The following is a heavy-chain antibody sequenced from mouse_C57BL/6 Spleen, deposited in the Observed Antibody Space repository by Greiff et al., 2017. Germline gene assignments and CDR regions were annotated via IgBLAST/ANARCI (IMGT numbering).Heavy chain of an antibody. Sequence: QVQLKESGAELVRPGASVTLSCKASGYTFTDYEMHWVKQTPVHGLEWIGAIDPETGGTAYNHKFKGKAILTADKSSSTAYMELRSLTSEDSAVYYCTGSSYWYFDVWGTGTTVTVSS. J-gene: IGHJ1*03. CDR1: GYTFTDYE. CDR3: TGSSYWYFDV. D-gene: IGHD1-1*01. V-gene: IGHV1-15*01. CDR2: IDPETGGT.